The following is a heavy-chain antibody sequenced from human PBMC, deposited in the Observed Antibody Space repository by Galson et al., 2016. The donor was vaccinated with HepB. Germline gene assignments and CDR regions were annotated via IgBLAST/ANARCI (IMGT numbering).Heavy chain of an antibody. CDR3: ARCGSSSFHYYYGLDV. CDR2: VYYSGST. J-gene: IGHJ6*02. V-gene: IGHV4-59*01. Sequence: SETLSLTCSVSGGSISSYYWTWIRQPPGKGLEWIGYVYYSGSTNYNPSLKIRVNISIDTSKNQFSLRLHSATTADTAVYYCARCGSSSFHYYYGLDVWGQGTTVAVSS. D-gene: IGHD6-6*01. CDR1: GGSISSYY.